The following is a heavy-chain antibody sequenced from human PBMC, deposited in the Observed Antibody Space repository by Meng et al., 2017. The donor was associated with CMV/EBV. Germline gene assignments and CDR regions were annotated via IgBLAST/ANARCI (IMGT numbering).Heavy chain of an antibody. CDR2: ISSSSSSI. Sequence: ASGFTFSSYSMNWGRQAPGKGLEWVSSISSSSSSIYYADSVKGRFTISRDNTKNSLYLQMNSLRAEDTAVYYCARLYCSSTSCPGDYWGQGTLVTVSS. J-gene: IGHJ4*02. D-gene: IGHD2-2*01. CDR3: ARLYCSSTSCPGDY. V-gene: IGHV3-21*01. CDR1: GFTFSSYS.